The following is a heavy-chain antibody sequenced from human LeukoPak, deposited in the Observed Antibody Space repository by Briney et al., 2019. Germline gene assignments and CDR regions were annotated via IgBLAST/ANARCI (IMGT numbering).Heavy chain of an antibody. V-gene: IGHV1-2*02. CDR2: INPNSGGT. CDR3: ARDPLSNWGERTFDY. J-gene: IGHJ4*02. Sequence: GASVKVSCKASGYTSTGYYMHWVRQAPGQGLEWMGWINPNSGGTNYAQKFQGRVTMTRDTSISTAYMELSRLRSDDTAVYYCARDPLSNWGERTFDYWGQGTLVTVSS. D-gene: IGHD7-27*01. CDR1: GYTSTGYY.